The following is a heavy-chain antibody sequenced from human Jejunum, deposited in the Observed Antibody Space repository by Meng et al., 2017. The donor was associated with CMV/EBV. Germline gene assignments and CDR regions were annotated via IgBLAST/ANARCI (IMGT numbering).Heavy chain of an antibody. Sequence: SGSGFTSYWIGWVRQMPGQGLDWMGIIYPGDSDTRYSPSFQGQVTLSADKSTSIAYLQWNSLKASDTAMYYCARRLGVVTSTNYFDYWGQGTPVTVSS. CDR1: GSGFTSYW. CDR2: IYPGDSDT. CDR3: ARRLGVVTSTNYFDY. J-gene: IGHJ4*02. D-gene: IGHD4-23*01. V-gene: IGHV5-51*01.